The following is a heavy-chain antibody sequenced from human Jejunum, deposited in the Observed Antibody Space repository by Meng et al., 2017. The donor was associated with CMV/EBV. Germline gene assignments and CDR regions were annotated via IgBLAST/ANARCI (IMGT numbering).Heavy chain of an antibody. CDR2: IKFDGTTT. CDR1: GFIFSGYW. CDR3: ARGPGD. V-gene: IGHV3-74*01. Sequence: VQLGECGGAVVQPGGFLRLSCAASGFIFSGYWMHWVRQVPGKGLVWVSYIKFDGTTTYYADSVKGRFTISRDNAKNTLYLQMNDLRVEDTGLYYCARGPGDLGQGTLVTVSS. D-gene: IGHD4-17*01. J-gene: IGHJ4*02.